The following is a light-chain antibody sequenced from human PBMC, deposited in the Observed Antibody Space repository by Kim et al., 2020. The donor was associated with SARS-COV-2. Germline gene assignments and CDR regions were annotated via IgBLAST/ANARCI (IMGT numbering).Light chain of an antibody. CDR3: SSYAGSNNLV. CDR2: EVS. Sequence: GQVVTISCHGNRQCLCGLNLVPLEPQAPGKTPKLMIYEVSKRPSGVPDRFSGSKSGNTASLTVSGLQAEDEADYYCSSYAGSNNLVFGGGTQLTVL. V-gene: IGLV2-8*01. CDR1: QCLCGLNL. J-gene: IGLJ2*01.